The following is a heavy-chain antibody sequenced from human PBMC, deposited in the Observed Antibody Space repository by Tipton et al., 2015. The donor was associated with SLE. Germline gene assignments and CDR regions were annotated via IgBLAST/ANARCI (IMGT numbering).Heavy chain of an antibody. CDR3: ARGYSYGFNWFDP. D-gene: IGHD5-18*01. V-gene: IGHV4-59*08. Sequence: TLSLTCTVSGGSISSYYWSWIRQPPGKGLEWIGYIYYSWSTNYNPSLKSRVTISVDTSKNQFSLKLSSVTAADTAVYYCARGYSYGFNWFDPWGQGTLVTVSS. CDR1: GGSISSYY. CDR2: IYYSWST. J-gene: IGHJ5*02.